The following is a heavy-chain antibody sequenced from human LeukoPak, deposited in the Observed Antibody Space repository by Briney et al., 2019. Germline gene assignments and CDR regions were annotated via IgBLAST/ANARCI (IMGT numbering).Heavy chain of an antibody. D-gene: IGHD5-18*01. J-gene: IGHJ4*02. CDR3: ARDGGLPGYSYGLAYYFDS. CDR2: MSYEGTNK. CDR1: GFTFTTYN. V-gene: IGHV3-30*09. Sequence: HPGRSLRLSRAASGFTFTTYNIHSVRQAPGKGPEWVANMSYEGTNKVLTESVTGRFATSRESSKNTLYLQMNSLRTEDTAVYFCARDGGLPGYSYGLAYYFDSWGQGALVTVSS.